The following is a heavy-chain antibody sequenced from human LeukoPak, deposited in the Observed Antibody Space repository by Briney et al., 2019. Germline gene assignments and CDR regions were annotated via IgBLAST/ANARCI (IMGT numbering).Heavy chain of an antibody. J-gene: IGHJ4*02. CDR3: AKTLVGATVFDY. Sequence: ASVKVSCKASGGTFSSNAISWVRQAPGQGLEWMGGIIPIFGTANYAQKFQGRVTITADESTSTAYMELSSLRSEDTAVYYCAKTLVGATVFDYWGQGTLVTVSS. V-gene: IGHV1-69*13. CDR2: IIPIFGTA. D-gene: IGHD1-26*01. CDR1: GGTFSSNA.